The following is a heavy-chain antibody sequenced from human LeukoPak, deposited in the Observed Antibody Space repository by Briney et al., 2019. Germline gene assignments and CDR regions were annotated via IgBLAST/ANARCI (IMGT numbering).Heavy chain of an antibody. V-gene: IGHV3-7*03. D-gene: IGHD3-16*02. CDR2: INQDGSGK. CDR3: ARRVSRGYRYYFDY. CDR1: GFTFSSYW. J-gene: IGHJ4*02. Sequence: SGGSLRLSCAASGFTFSSYWMTWVRQAPGKGLAWVANINQDGSGKYYVDSVKGRFTISRDNAKNSLYLQMNSLRAEDTALYYCARRVSRGYRYYFDYWGQGTLVTVSS.